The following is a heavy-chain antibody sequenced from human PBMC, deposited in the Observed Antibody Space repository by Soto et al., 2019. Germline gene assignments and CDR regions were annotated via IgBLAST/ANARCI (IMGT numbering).Heavy chain of an antibody. CDR1: GFSVSSNY. V-gene: IGHV3-53*02. D-gene: IGHD1-26*01. CDR3: TRGWAGYSGCYPRINFDY. J-gene: IGHJ4*02. Sequence: EVQLVETGGGLIQPGGSLRLSCTASGFSVSSNYMTWVRQAPGKGLEWVSVIFSAGGTYYADSVKGRFTISRDNSKNTLFLQMNSLRVEDTAVYYCTRGWAGYSGCYPRINFDYWGQGTLVTVSS. CDR2: IFSAGGT.